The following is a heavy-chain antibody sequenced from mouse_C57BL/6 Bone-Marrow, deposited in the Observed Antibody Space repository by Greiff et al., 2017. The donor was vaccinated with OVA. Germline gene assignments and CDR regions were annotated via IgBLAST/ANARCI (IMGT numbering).Heavy chain of an antibody. CDR1: GYTFTSYW. Sequence: QVQLKQPGAELVRPGSSVKLSCKASGYTFTSYWMDWVKQRPGQGLEWIGNIYPSDSETHYNQKFKDKATLTVDKSSSTAYMQLSSLTSEDSAVYYCARHGTTVVAYYFDYWGQGTTLTVSS. V-gene: IGHV1-61*01. D-gene: IGHD1-1*01. CDR2: IYPSDSET. J-gene: IGHJ2*01. CDR3: ARHGTTVVAYYFDY.